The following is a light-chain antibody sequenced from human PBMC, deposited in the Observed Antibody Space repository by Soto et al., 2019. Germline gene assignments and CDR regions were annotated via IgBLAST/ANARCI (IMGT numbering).Light chain of an antibody. CDR3: QQYNSDSRT. CDR2: DAS. V-gene: IGKV1-5*01. J-gene: IGKJ1*01. Sequence: DIQMTQSPSTLSASVGDRVTITCRASQSISSWLAWYQQKPGNAPKLLIFDASNLVSGVPSRFSGSGSGTEFTLTIDSLQPDDFAMYYCQQYNSDSRTFGQGTELDIK. CDR1: QSISSW.